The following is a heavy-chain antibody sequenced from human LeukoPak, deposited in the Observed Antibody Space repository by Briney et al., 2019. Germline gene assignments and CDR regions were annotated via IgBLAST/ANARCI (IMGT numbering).Heavy chain of an antibody. D-gene: IGHD3-3*01. CDR1: GFAFSNYN. J-gene: IGHJ4*02. Sequence: GGSLRLSCAASGFAFSNYNMNWVRQAPGKGLEWVSSISSSSSYISYADSVKGRSTISRDSAKNSLYLQMNRLRADDTAVYYCASGFWSASSNWGQGTLVTVSS. CDR3: ASGFWSASSN. V-gene: IGHV3-21*01. CDR2: ISSSSSYI.